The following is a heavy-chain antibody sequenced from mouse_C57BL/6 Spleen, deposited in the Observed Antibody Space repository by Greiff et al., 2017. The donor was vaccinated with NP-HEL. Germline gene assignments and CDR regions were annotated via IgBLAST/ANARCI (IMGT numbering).Heavy chain of an antibody. V-gene: IGHV7-3*01. CDR3: ARSLRGYAMDY. J-gene: IGHJ4*01. D-gene: IGHD1-1*01. Sequence: EVKVVESGGGLVQPGGSLSLSCAASGFTFTDYYMSWVRQPPGKALEWLGFIRNKANGYTTEYSASLKGRFTISRDNSQSILYLQMNALRAEDSATYYCARSLRGYAMDYWGQGTSVTVSS. CDR1: GFTFTDYY. CDR2: IRNKANGYTT.